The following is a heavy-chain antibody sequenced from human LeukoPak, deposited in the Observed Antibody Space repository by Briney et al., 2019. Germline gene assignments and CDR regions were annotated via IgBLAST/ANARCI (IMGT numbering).Heavy chain of an antibody. CDR3: ARQIYEDFWSGYSDY. CDR1: GGSISSYY. Sequence: PSETLSLTCTVSGGSISSYYWSWIRQPPGKGLEWIGYIYYSGSTNYNPSLKSRVTISVDTSKNQFSLKLSSVTAADTAVYYCARQIYEDFWSGYSDYWGQGTLVTVSS. V-gene: IGHV4-59*08. D-gene: IGHD3-3*02. J-gene: IGHJ4*02. CDR2: IYYSGST.